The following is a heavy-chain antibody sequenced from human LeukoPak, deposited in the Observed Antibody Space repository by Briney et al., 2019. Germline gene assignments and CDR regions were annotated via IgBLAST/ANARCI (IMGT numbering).Heavy chain of an antibody. J-gene: IGHJ4*02. Sequence: GGSLRLSCAASGFTVSSNYMNWVRQAPGKGLEWVSVIYSSGSTYYADSVKGRFTISRDNSKNTLYLQMNSLRAEDTAVYYCAIDLHGVSHDYWGQGTLVTVSS. D-gene: IGHD2-8*01. CDR2: IYSSGST. V-gene: IGHV3-53*01. CDR3: AIDLHGVSHDY. CDR1: GFTVSSNY.